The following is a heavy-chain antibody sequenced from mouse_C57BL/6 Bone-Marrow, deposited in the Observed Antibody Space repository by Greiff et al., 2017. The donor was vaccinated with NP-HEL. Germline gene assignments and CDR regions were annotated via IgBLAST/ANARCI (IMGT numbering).Heavy chain of an antibody. CDR1: GFTFSSYA. CDR3: TRERTMITEGYWYFDV. Sequence: EVKLMESGEGLVKPGGSLKLSCAASGFTFSSYAMSWVRQTPEKRLEWVAYISSGGDYIYYADTVKGRFTISRDNARNTLYLQMSSLKSEDTAMYYCTRERTMITEGYWYFDVWGTGTTVTVSS. CDR2: ISSGGDYI. V-gene: IGHV5-9-1*02. J-gene: IGHJ1*03. D-gene: IGHD2-4*01.